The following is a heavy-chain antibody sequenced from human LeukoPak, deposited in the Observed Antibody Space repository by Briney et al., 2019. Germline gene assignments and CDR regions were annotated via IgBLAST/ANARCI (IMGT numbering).Heavy chain of an antibody. Sequence: GGSLRLSCAASGFTFSSYAMSWVRQAPGEGLEWVSAISGSGGSTYYADSVKGRFTISRDNSKNTLYLQMNSLRAEDTAVYYCARGRCGGDCYSGDYWGQGTLVTVSS. CDR3: ARGRCGGDCYSGDY. CDR2: ISGSGGST. J-gene: IGHJ4*02. D-gene: IGHD2-21*01. V-gene: IGHV3-23*01. CDR1: GFTFSSYA.